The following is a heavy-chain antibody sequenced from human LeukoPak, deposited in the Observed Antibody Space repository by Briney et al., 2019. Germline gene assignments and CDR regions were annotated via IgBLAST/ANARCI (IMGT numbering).Heavy chain of an antibody. CDR3: ARESWELYNWFDP. Sequence: GGSLRLSCAASEFTFISYAMHWVRQAPGKGLEWVAGISYDGSNKHYADSVKGRFTISRDNSKNTLYLQMNSLRSEDTAVYYCARESWELYNWFDPWGQGTLVTVSS. CDR1: EFTFISYA. D-gene: IGHD1-26*01. CDR2: ISYDGSNK. J-gene: IGHJ5*02. V-gene: IGHV3-30-3*01.